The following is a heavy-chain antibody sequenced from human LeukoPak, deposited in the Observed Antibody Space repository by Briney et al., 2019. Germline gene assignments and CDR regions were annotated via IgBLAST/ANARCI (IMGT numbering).Heavy chain of an antibody. J-gene: IGHJ6*02. Sequence: GGSLRLSCAASGFTFINYAMSWVRQAPGKGLEWVSAISGNGGSKHYADSVKGRLTISRDNSKNTLYLQMNSLRAEDTAVYYCVRERLLLRAPGYYYYYGMDVWGQGTTVTVSS. CDR3: VRERLLLRAPGYYYYYGMDV. CDR2: ISGNGGSK. CDR1: GFTFINYA. V-gene: IGHV3-23*01.